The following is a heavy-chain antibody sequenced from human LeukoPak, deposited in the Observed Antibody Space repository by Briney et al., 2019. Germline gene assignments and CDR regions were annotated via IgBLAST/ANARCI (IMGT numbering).Heavy chain of an antibody. D-gene: IGHD3-3*01. CDR3: ATGDQVRFPFYYYYMDV. CDR1: GGSISSYY. J-gene: IGHJ6*03. V-gene: IGHV4-59*01. Sequence: SETLSLTCTVSGGSISSYYWSWIRQPPGKGLEWIGYIYYSGSTNYNPSLKSRVTISVDTSKNQFSLKLSSVTAADTAVYYCATGDQVRFPFYYYYMDVWGKGTTVTVSS. CDR2: IYYSGST.